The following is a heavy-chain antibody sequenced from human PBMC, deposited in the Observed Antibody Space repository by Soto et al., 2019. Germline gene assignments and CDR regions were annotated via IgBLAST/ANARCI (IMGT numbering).Heavy chain of an antibody. CDR1: GGSISSYY. V-gene: IGHV4-4*07. CDR2: IYTSGST. Sequence: QVQLQESGPGLVKPSETLSLTCTVSGGSISSYYWSWIRQPAGKGLEWIGRIYTSGSTNYNPSLKSRVTMSVDTSKNQFSLKLSSVAAADTAVYYCARVLGGGVVAATGHWFDPWGQGTLVTVSS. J-gene: IGHJ5*02. D-gene: IGHD2-15*01. CDR3: ARVLGGGVVAATGHWFDP.